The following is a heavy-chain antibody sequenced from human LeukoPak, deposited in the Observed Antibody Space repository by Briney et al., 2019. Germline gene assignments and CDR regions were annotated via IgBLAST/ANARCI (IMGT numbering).Heavy chain of an antibody. D-gene: IGHD2-21*02. CDR3: ARDRWGDQNFDY. J-gene: IGHJ4*02. CDR2: ISSSGSTI. Sequence: GGSLRLSCAASGFTFSDYYMSWIRQAPGKGLEGVSYISSSGSTIYYADSVKGRFTISRDNAKNSLYLQMNSLRAKDTAVYYCARDRWGDQNFDYWGQGTLVTVSS. V-gene: IGHV3-11*01. CDR1: GFTFSDYY.